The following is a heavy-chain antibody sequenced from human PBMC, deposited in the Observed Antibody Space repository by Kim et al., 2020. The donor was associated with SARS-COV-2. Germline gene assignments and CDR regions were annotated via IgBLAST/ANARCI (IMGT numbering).Heavy chain of an antibody. CDR1: GFTFNNYA. Sequence: GGSLRLSCAASGFTFNNYAMPWVRQAPGKGLEWVSTMTSGPGTTHYADSVKGRFTISRDNSRNTLYLQMNSLRVEDTAVYYCANARLLYWGPGTLVTVSS. CDR3: ANARLLY. D-gene: IGHD6-25*01. J-gene: IGHJ4*02. CDR2: MTSGPGTT. V-gene: IGHV3-23*01.